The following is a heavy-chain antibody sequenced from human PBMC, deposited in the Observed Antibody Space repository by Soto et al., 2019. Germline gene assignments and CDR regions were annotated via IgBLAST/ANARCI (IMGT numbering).Heavy chain of an antibody. CDR1: GFTFSSYA. Sequence: PWGSLRLSCAASGFTFSSYAMSWVRQAPGKGLEWVSAISGSGGSTYYADSVKGRFTISRDNSKNTLYLQMNSLRAEDTAVYYCAKDFPGYYDYVWGSYRFRGKPFDYWGQGTLVTVSS. V-gene: IGHV3-23*01. J-gene: IGHJ4*02. CDR2: ISGSGGST. D-gene: IGHD3-16*02. CDR3: AKDFPGYYDYVWGSYRFRGKPFDY.